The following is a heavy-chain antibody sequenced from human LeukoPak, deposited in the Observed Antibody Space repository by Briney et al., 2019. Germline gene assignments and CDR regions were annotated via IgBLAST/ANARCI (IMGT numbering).Heavy chain of an antibody. Sequence: GRSLRLSCGGSGFSFSSYGMHWVRQAPGKGLEWVPVISYDGSNKNYADSVKGRFTISRDNSKSTLYLQMNSLRAEDTAVYYCAKDRGLWLGEGSWFDPWGQGTLVTVSS. J-gene: IGHJ5*02. V-gene: IGHV3-30*18. CDR2: ISYDGSNK. D-gene: IGHD3-10*01. CDR3: AKDRGLWLGEGSWFDP. CDR1: GFSFSSYG.